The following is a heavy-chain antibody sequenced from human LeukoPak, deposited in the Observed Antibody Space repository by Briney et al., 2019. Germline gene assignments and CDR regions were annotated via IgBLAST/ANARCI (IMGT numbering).Heavy chain of an antibody. Sequence: PSETLSLTCTVSGGSISSYYWGWIRQPPGKGLEWIAYIYYSGSTNYNPSLKSRVTISVDTSKNQFSLKLSSVTAADTAVYYCAGRLWRRDGYNLSAFDIWGQGTMVTVSS. V-gene: IGHV4-59*01. CDR2: IYYSGST. CDR3: AGRLWRRDGYNLSAFDI. D-gene: IGHD5-24*01. CDR1: GGSISSYY. J-gene: IGHJ3*02.